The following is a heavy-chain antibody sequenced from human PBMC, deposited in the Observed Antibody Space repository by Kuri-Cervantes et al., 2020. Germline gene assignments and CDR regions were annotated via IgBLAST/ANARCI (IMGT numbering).Heavy chain of an antibody. CDR3: ARDGLSAFDI. V-gene: IGHV3-20*01. J-gene: IGHJ3*02. Sequence: GESLKISCAASGFTFSGYAMTWVRQAPGKGLEWVSGINWNGGSTGYADSVKGRFTISRDNAKNSLYLQMNSLRAEDTALYHCARDGLSAFDIWGQGTMVTVSS. D-gene: IGHD5/OR15-5a*01. CDR2: INWNGGST. CDR1: GFTFSGYA.